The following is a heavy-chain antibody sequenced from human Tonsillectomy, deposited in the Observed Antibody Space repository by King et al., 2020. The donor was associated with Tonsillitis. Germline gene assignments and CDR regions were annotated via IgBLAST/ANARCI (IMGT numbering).Heavy chain of an antibody. J-gene: IGHJ3*01. CDR1: GFTFSSYA. CDR2: ISYDGSNT. D-gene: IGHD3-16*01. Sequence: VQLVESGGGVVQPGRSLRLSCAASGFTFSSYAMHWVRQAPGKGLEWVAVISYDGSNTYYADSVKGRFTTSRDNSKNTLYLQMDSLRPEDTGVYSCAREARGGFDKGGAFDFWGQGAMVTVSS. V-gene: IGHV3-30*01. CDR3: AREARGGFDKGGAFDF.